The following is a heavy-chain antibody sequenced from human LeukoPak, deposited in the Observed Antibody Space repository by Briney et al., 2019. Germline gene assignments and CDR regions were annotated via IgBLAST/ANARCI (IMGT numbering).Heavy chain of an antibody. J-gene: IGHJ6*02. Sequence: GASVKVSCKASGYTFTGYYMHWVRQAPGQGLEWMGWINPNSGGTNYAQKFQGRVTMTRDTSISTAYMELSRLRSDDTAVYYCARERYCSGGSCYYYYCMDVWGQGTMVTVSS. CDR2: INPNSGGT. D-gene: IGHD2-15*01. CDR3: ARERYCSGGSCYYYYCMDV. CDR1: GYTFTGYY. V-gene: IGHV1-2*02.